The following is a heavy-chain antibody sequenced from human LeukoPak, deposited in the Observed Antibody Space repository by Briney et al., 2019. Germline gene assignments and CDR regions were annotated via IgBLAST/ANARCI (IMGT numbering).Heavy chain of an antibody. D-gene: IGHD1-26*01. J-gene: IGHJ4*02. CDR2: INWNGGST. V-gene: IGHV3-20*01. CDR3: ARTRYSGSYGGADY. Sequence: GGSLRLSCAASGFTFDDYGMSWVRQVPGKGLEWVSGINWNGGSTGYADSVKGRFTISRDNAKNSLDLQMNSLRVEDTALYHCARTRYSGSYGGADYWGQGTLVTVSS. CDR1: GFTFDDYG.